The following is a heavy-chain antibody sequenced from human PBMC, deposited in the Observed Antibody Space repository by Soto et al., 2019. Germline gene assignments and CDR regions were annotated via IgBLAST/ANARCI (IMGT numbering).Heavy chain of an antibody. CDR3: ARESGGATATLDYYYFYMDV. Sequence: QVQLVQSGAEVRKPGASVTVSCRSSGDSFNDYYIHWVRQAPGQGFEWMGWINPNGGVTKYAQKFQGWVIMTKDTSISTVYMQLSRLRSDDTAVYYCARESGGATATLDYYYFYMDVWGTGTTVTVSS. CDR1: GDSFNDYY. J-gene: IGHJ6*03. CDR2: INPNGGVT. V-gene: IGHV1-2*04. D-gene: IGHD1-26*01.